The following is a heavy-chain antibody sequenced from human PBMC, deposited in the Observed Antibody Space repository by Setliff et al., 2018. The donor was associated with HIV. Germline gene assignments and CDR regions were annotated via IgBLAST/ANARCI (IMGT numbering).Heavy chain of an antibody. Sequence: SETLSLTCAVSGYSISSGYYWGWIRQPPGKGLEWIGSIYHSGSTYYNPSLKSRVTISVDTSKNQFSLKLSSVTAADTAVYYCARSTYYYDSSGYDAFGIWGQGTMVTVSS. D-gene: IGHD3-22*01. V-gene: IGHV4-38-2*01. CDR2: IYHSGST. CDR1: GYSISSGYY. CDR3: ARSTYYYDSSGYDAFGI. J-gene: IGHJ3*02.